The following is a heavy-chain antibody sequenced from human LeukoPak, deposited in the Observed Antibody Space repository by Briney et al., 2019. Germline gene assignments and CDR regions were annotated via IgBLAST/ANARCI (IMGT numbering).Heavy chain of an antibody. CDR2: ISSNGGST. Sequence: GGSLRLSCAASGFSFSSHAMSWVRQAPGEGLEYVSAISSNGGSTYYADSVKGRFTISRDNSKNTLYPQMSSLRVEDTAVYYCVKDQNWNTPYYFDYWGQGTLVTVSS. D-gene: IGHD1/OR15-1a*01. CDR3: VKDQNWNTPYYFDY. V-gene: IGHV3-64D*09. J-gene: IGHJ4*02. CDR1: GFSFSSHA.